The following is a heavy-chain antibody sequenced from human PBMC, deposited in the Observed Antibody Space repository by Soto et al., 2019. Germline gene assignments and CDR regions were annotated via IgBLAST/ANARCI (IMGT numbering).Heavy chain of an antibody. CDR2: TYHSGSP. Sequence: QLQLQESGSGLVKPSQTLSLTCAVSGGSISSGGYTWTWIRQPPGQGLEWIGYTYHSGSPYYNPSLKRRVTISVDRSKNQVSLKLSSVTAADTAVYYCARAHYGDYGYGMDVWGQGTTVTVSS. CDR1: GGSISSGGYT. CDR3: ARAHYGDYGYGMDV. J-gene: IGHJ6*02. D-gene: IGHD4-17*01. V-gene: IGHV4-30-2*01.